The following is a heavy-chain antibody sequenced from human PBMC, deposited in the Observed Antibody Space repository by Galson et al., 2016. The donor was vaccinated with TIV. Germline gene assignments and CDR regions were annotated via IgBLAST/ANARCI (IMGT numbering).Heavy chain of an antibody. CDR3: ASGTSSAVADY. V-gene: IGHV5-51*01. CDR2: IFPGDSDT. J-gene: IGHJ4*02. Sequence: QSGAEVKKPGESLKVSCKGSGYRFTTYWIAWVRQKPGKGLEYMGIIFPGDSDTRYSKSFQGHVTISADKSITTAYLQWSSLKASDTAIYYCASGTSSAVADYWGQGTLVSVSS. D-gene: IGHD6-19*01. CDR1: GYRFTTYW.